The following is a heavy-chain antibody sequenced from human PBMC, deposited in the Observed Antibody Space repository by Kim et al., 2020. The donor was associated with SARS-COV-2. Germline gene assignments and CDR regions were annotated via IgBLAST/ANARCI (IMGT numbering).Heavy chain of an antibody. J-gene: IGHJ4*02. D-gene: IGHD3-9*01. CDR2: VYTDSGDT. V-gene: IGHV1-3*04. CDR1: GYTFTTNA. CDR3: VRGESAGYNY. Sequence: ASVKVSCKASGYTFTTNALHWVRQAPGQTLEWLGYVYTDSGDTKYSQRFQGRVAITRDTSASTVYMELSSLTSEETAFYYCVRGESAGYNYWGQGTLVTVST.